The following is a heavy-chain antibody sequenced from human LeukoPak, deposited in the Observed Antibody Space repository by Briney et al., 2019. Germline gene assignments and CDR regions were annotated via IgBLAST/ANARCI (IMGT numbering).Heavy chain of an antibody. J-gene: IGHJ4*02. CDR1: GGSFSNYY. CDR2: INHSGST. CDR3: ARLSGWYWDDGDY. Sequence: SETLSLTCAVYGGSFSNYYWSWIRQPPGKGLEWIGEINHSGSTNYNPSLKSRVTISVDTSKNQFSLKLSSVTAADTAVYYCARLSGWYWDDGDYWGQGTLVTVSS. V-gene: IGHV4-34*01. D-gene: IGHD6-19*01.